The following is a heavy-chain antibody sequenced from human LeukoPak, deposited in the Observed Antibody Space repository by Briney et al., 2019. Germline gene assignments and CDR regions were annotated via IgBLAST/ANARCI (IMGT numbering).Heavy chain of an antibody. V-gene: IGHV4-59*08. J-gene: IGHJ5*02. Sequence: SETLSLTCTVSGGSISSYYWSWIRQPPGKGLEWIGYIYYSGSTNYNPSLKSRVTISVDTSKNQFSLKLSSVTAADTAVYYCARRPHLYHDYGDNNWFDPWGQGTLVTVSS. CDR2: IYYSGST. D-gene: IGHD4-17*01. CDR3: ARRPHLYHDYGDNNWFDP. CDR1: GGSISSYY.